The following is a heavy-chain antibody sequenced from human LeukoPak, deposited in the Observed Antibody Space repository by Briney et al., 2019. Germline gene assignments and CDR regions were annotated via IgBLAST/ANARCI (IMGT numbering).Heavy chain of an antibody. CDR1: GYSFTSYW. CDR2: IYPGDSDT. D-gene: IGHD3-9*01. V-gene: IGHV5-51*01. CDR3: ARNINDDILTAHY. J-gene: IGHJ4*02. Sequence: GESLKISCKGSGYSFTSYWIGGVRQMPGKGLEWMGIIYPGDSDTRYSPSFQGQVTISADKSISTAYLQWSSLKASDTAMYYCARNINDDILTAHYWGQGTLVTVSS.